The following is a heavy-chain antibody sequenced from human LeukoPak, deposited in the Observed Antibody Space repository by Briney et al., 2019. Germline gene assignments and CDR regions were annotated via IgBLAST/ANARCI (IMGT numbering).Heavy chain of an antibody. Sequence: PGGSLRLSCAASGFTFSSYGMHWVRQAPGEGLEWVAVIWYDGSNKYYADSVKGRFTISRDNSKNTLYLQMNSLRAEDTAVYYCARAGDYVNTWFDPWGQGTLVTVSS. CDR1: GFTFSSYG. V-gene: IGHV3-33*01. CDR2: IWYDGSNK. CDR3: ARAGDYVNTWFDP. D-gene: IGHD4-17*01. J-gene: IGHJ5*02.